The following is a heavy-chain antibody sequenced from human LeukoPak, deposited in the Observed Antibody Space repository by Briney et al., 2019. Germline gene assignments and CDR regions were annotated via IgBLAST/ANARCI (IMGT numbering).Heavy chain of an antibody. CDR2: IYYSGRT. V-gene: IGHV4-39*01. CDR3: AAGGSSGHFDY. J-gene: IGHJ4*02. CDR1: GGSISSSTYY. D-gene: IGHD3-22*01. Sequence: SETLSLTCTVSGGSISSSTYYWGWIRQPPRKGLEWIGSIYYSGRTYYNPSLKSRVTISVDTSKNQFSLKLSSVIAADTAVYYCAAGGSSGHFDYWGQGTLVTVSS.